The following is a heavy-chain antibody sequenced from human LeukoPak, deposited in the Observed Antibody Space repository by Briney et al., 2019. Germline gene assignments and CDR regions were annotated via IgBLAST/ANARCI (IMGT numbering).Heavy chain of an antibody. CDR1: GYTFTSYG. J-gene: IGHJ4*02. V-gene: IGHV1-18*01. CDR3: ARVRITIFGVVIIPNYYFDY. Sequence: GASVKVSCKASGYTFTSYGISWVRQAPGQGLEWMGWISAYNGNTNYAQKLQGRVTMTTDTSTSTAYMELRSLRSDDTAVYYCARVRITIFGVVIIPNYYFDYWGQGTLVTVSS. D-gene: IGHD3-3*01. CDR2: ISAYNGNT.